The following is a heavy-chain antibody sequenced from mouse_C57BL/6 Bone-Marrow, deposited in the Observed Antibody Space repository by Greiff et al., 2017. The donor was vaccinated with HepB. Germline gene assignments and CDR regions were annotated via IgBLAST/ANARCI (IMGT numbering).Heavy chain of an antibody. CDR3: ARKGITRNWYFDV. V-gene: IGHV2-2*01. J-gene: IGHJ1*03. D-gene: IGHD2-4*01. Sequence: VQGVESGPGLVQPSQSLSITCTVSGFSLTSYGVHWVRQSPGKGLEWLGVIWSGGSTDYNAAFISRLSISKDNSKSQVFFKMNSLQADDTAIYYCARKGITRNWYFDVWGTGTTVTVSS. CDR1: GFSLTSYG. CDR2: IWSGGST.